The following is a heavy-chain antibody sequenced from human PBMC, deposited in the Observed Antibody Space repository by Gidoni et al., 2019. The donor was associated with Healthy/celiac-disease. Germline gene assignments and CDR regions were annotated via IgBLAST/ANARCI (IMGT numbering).Heavy chain of an antibody. CDR3: ARGPIGRGAFDI. CDR2: IDSGGST. D-gene: IGHD1-26*01. J-gene: IGHJ3*02. CDR1: GFTVSSNY. V-gene: IGHV3-66*01. Sequence: EVQLVESGGGLVQPGGSLRLSCAASGFTVSSNYMSWVRQAPGKGLEWISVIDSGGSTYYADSVKGRFTIYRDNSKNTLYLQMNSLGAEDTAVYYCARGPIGRGAFDIWGQGTMVTVSS.